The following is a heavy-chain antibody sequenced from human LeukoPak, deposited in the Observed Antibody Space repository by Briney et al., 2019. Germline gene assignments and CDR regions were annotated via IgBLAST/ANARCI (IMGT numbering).Heavy chain of an antibody. D-gene: IGHD1-26*01. V-gene: IGHV3-15*01. J-gene: IGHJ6*02. CDR2: IKSKTDGGTT. CDR1: GFTFSSYA. Sequence: GGSLRLSCAASGFTFSSYAMSWVRQAPGKGLEWVGRIKSKTDGGTTDYAAPVKGRFTTSRDDSKNTLYLQMNSLKTEDTAVYYCTTGGSYSNYYYYGMDVWGQGTTVTVSS. CDR3: TTGGSYSNYYYYGMDV.